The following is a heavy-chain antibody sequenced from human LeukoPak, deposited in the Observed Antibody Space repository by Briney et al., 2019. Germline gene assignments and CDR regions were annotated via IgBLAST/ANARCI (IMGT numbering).Heavy chain of an antibody. CDR2: IYHSGST. CDR3: ARGQWLPVFDF. V-gene: IGHV4-59*01. D-gene: IGHD3-22*01. CDR1: GGFNTHYY. J-gene: IGHJ4*02. Sequence: KSSETLSLTCSVSGGFNTHYYWTWIRQPPGKELEWIGYIYHSGSTKYNPSLKSRVTISVDTSKNHFSLKLSSVTAADTAVYYCARGQWLPVFDFWGQGTLVTVSS.